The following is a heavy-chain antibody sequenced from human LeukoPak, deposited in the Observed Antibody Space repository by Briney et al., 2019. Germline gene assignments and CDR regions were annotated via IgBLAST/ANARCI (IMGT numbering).Heavy chain of an antibody. CDR3: ARDPRWDIVVVPAAYYYYGMDV. V-gene: IGHV3-21*01. CDR1: GFTFSSYS. J-gene: IGHJ6*04. CDR2: ISSSNSYI. Sequence: GGSLRLSCAASGFTFSSYSMNCVRQAPGKGLECVSSISSSNSYIYYADSVKGRFTISRDNAKNSLYLQMNSLRAEDTAVYYCARDPRWDIVVVPAAYYYYGMDVWGKGTTVTVSS. D-gene: IGHD2-2*01.